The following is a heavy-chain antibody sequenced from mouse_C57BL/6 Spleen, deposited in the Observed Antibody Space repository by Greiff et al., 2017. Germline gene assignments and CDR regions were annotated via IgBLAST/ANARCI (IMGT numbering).Heavy chain of an antibody. Sequence: QVQLQQPGAELVKPGASVTLSCKASGYTFTSYWMHWVKQRPGQGLEWIGMIPPNSGSTNYNEKFHSKATLTVDKSSSTASMQLSSLTSEDSAVYYCARTEGYDGYYWFAYWGQGTLVTVSA. D-gene: IGHD2-3*01. CDR3: ARTEGYDGYYWFAY. V-gene: IGHV1-64*01. CDR1: GYTFTSYW. J-gene: IGHJ3*01. CDR2: IPPNSGST.